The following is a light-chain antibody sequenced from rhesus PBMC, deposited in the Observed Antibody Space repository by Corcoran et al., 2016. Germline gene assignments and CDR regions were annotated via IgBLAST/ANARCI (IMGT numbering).Light chain of an antibody. CDR2: GGS. CDR3: MKHKALWT. J-gene: IGKJ1*01. Sequence: DIVMTQTPLSLPVTPGEPASISCRSSQSLLHTDGYTYLDWYLQKPGQSPQLLIYGGSNRASGGPDRFSGSGSGTDFTLKISKLEAENVGVYYCMKHKALWTFGQGTKVEIK. CDR1: QSLLHTDGYTY. V-gene: IGKV2-61*01.